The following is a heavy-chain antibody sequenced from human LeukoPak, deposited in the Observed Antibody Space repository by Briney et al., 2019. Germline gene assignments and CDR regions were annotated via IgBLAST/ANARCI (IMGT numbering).Heavy chain of an antibody. Sequence: SVKVSCKASGGTFSSYAISWVRQAPGQGLEWMGGIIPIFGTANYAQKFQGRVTITADESTSTAYMELSSLRSEDTAVYYCARDRDSSGYKFDYWGQGTLVTVSS. CDR3: ARDRDSSGYKFDY. CDR1: GGTFSSYA. CDR2: IIPIFGTA. D-gene: IGHD3-22*01. J-gene: IGHJ4*02. V-gene: IGHV1-69*13.